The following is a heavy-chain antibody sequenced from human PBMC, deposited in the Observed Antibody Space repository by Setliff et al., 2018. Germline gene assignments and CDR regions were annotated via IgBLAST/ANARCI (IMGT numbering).Heavy chain of an antibody. CDR3: ARGGGYYFGYYYYGMDV. Sequence: LSLTCTVSGGSISSYYWSWIRQPAGKGLEWIGYIYYSGSTNYNPSLKSRVTISVDTSKNQFSLKLSSVTAADTAVYYCARGGGYYFGYYYYGMDVWGQGTTVTVSS. V-gene: IGHV4-59*01. J-gene: IGHJ6*02. CDR2: IYYSGST. D-gene: IGHD3-22*01. CDR1: GGSISSYY.